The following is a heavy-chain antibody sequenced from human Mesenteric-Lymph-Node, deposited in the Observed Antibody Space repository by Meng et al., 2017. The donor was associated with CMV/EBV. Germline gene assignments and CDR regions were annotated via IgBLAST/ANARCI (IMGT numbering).Heavy chain of an antibody. V-gene: IGHV4-59*01. D-gene: IGHD2-2*01. J-gene: IGHJ4*02. Sequence: GSLRLSCTVSGGSISRYYWSWIRQPPGKGLEWIGYMYYSGSIEYNRSLKSRVTISADTSKNQLSLKLSSVTAADSAVYYCARVGDIVVVPAAPPVPDYFDYWGQGTLVTVSS. CDR1: GGSISRYY. CDR2: MYYSGSI. CDR3: ARVGDIVVVPAAPPVPDYFDY.